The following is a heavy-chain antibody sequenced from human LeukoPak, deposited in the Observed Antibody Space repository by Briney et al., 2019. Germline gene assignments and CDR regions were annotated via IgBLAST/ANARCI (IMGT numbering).Heavy chain of an antibody. CDR3: ARGTRNFGY. V-gene: IGHV4-38-2*02. D-gene: IGHD2-2*01. J-gene: IGHJ4*02. CDR1: GYSIISGYY. CDR2: IYHSGST. Sequence: SETLSLTCTVSGYSIISGYYWGWIRQPPGKGLEWIGSIYHSGSTYCNPSLKSRVTISVDTSKNQFPLKLSSVTAADTAVYYCARGTRNFGYWGQGTLVTVSS.